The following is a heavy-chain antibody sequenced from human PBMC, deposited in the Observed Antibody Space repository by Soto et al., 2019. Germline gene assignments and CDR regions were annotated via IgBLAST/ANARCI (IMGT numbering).Heavy chain of an antibody. J-gene: IGHJ6*01. CDR2: IGSTGDT. V-gene: IGHV3-13*01. D-gene: IGHD6-13*01. Sequence: GGSLRLSCSASGFTFSSYYMHWVRQATGKGLEWVSGIGSTGDTYYPGSVKGRFTISRENAKNSFYLQMNNLRAGDTAVYYCARDPGAVAGKYFSGMDVWGPGTTVTVSS. CDR3: ARDPGAVAGKYFSGMDV. CDR1: GFTFSSYY.